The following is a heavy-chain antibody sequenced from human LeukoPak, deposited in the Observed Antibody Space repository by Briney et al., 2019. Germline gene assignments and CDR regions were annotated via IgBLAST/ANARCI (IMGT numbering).Heavy chain of an antibody. CDR2: ISAYNGNT. CDR1: GYTFTSYG. CDR3: ARVGVLLWFGELEGMNWFDP. Sequence: ASVKVSCKASGYTFTSYGISWVRQAPGQGLKWMGWISAYNGNTNYAQKLQGRVTMTTDTSTSTAYMELRSLRSDDTAVYYCARVGVLLWFGELEGMNWFDPWGQGTLVTVSS. D-gene: IGHD3-10*01. J-gene: IGHJ5*02. V-gene: IGHV1-18*01.